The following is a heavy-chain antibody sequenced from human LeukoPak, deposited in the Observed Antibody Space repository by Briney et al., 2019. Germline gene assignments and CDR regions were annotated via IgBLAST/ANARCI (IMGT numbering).Heavy chain of an antibody. CDR3: AIDPNWGTHS. CDR1: GFTFSSYG. V-gene: IGHV3-23*01. D-gene: IGHD7-27*01. CDR2: TTGTGGST. J-gene: IGHJ4*02. Sequence: GGSLRLSCAASGFTFSSYGMSWVRQAPGKGLEWVSSTTGTGGSTYYADSVRGRFTISRDNSKNALYLQMNSLRVEDTAVYYCAIDPNWGTHSWGQGVLVTVSS.